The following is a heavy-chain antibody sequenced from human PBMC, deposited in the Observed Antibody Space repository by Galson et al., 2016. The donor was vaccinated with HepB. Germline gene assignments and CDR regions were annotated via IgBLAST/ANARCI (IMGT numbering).Heavy chain of an antibody. CDR1: GFTFSSYA. J-gene: IGHJ4*02. Sequence: SLRLSCAASGFTFSSYAMSWVRQAPGKGLEWVSSISGSGDITYNADSVKGRFTISRDNPKHTVYLQMNSLRVEDTAVYYCAKGGYYGSGVPWGFDYRGQGTLVTVSS. CDR3: AKGGYYGSGVPWGFDY. D-gene: IGHD3-10*01. CDR2: ISGSGDIT. V-gene: IGHV3-23*01.